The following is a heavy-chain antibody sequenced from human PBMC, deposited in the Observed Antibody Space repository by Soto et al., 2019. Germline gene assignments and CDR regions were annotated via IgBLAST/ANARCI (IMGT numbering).Heavy chain of an antibody. CDR1: GFTFSSNS. CDR2: ISSSSSYI. Sequence: PGGSLRLSCAASGFTFSSNSMNWVRQAPGKGLEWVSSISSSSSYIYYADSVKGRFTISRDNAKNSLYLQMNRLRAEDTAVYYWAREGRAVAGEFDYWGQGTLVTVSS. V-gene: IGHV3-21*01. J-gene: IGHJ4*02. D-gene: IGHD6-19*01. CDR3: AREGRAVAGEFDY.